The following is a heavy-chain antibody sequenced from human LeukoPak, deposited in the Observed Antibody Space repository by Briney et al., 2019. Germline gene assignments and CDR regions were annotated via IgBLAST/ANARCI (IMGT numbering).Heavy chain of an antibody. J-gene: IGHJ3*02. Sequence: GRSLRLSCAASGFTFSSYEMNWVRQAPGKGLEWVSYISSSGSTIYYADSVKGRFTISRDNAKNSLYLQMNSLRAEDTAVYYCARVPDWPYYKGDAFDIWGQGTMVTVSS. D-gene: IGHD3-10*01. CDR2: ISSSGSTI. CDR1: GFTFSSYE. CDR3: ARVPDWPYYKGDAFDI. V-gene: IGHV3-48*03.